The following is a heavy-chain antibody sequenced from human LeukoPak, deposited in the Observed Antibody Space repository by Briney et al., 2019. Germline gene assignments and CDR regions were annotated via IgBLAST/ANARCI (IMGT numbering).Heavy chain of an antibody. CDR1: GFTFSSYG. J-gene: IGHJ3*02. Sequence: GGSLRLSCAASGFTFSSYGMHWVRQAPGKGLEWVAVIWYDGSNKYYADSVKGRFTISRDNSKNTLYLQMNSLRAEDTAVYYCARDQRVAYSSSWYGGAFDIWGQGTMVTVTS. CDR2: IWYDGSNK. CDR3: ARDQRVAYSSSWYGGAFDI. D-gene: IGHD6-13*01. V-gene: IGHV3-33*01.